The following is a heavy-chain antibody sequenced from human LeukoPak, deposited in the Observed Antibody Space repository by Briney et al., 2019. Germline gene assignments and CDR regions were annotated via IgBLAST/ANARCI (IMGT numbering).Heavy chain of an antibody. D-gene: IGHD3-10*01. CDR3: ARTGGYMVWGVQNWFDP. J-gene: IGHJ5*02. V-gene: IGHV4-39*01. CDR1: GGSISSSYY. CDR2: GST. Sequence: PSETLSLTCTVSGGSISSSYYWGWVRQPPGKGLEWIGSGSTYYNPSPKSRATISLDTSWTQLSLKLSSVTAADTAVYYCARTGGYMVWGVQNWFDPWGQGTLVTVSS.